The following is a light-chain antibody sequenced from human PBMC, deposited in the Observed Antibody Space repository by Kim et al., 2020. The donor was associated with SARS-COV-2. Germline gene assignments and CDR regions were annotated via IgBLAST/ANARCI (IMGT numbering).Light chain of an antibody. J-gene: IGLJ3*02. Sequence: ALGQTDMITCQGNSLRTYAASWYHQKPGQAPVLVIYPRNNRPSGIPDRFSGSSSGDTTSLTLTGAQAEDEADYYCKSRDISGNHLVFGGGTQLTVL. CDR3: KSRDISGNHLV. V-gene: IGLV3-19*01. CDR1: SLRTYA. CDR2: PRN.